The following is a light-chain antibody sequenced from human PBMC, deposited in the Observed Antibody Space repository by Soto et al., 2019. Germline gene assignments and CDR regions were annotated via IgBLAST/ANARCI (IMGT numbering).Light chain of an antibody. J-gene: IGKJ4*01. Sequence: EIVMTQSPATLSVSPGERATLSCRASQCVSSNLAWYQQKPGQAPRLLIYGASTRATGIPARFSGSGSGTEFTLTISSLQSEDFAVYYCQQYNNWLSTFGGGTKVEIK. CDR2: GAS. V-gene: IGKV3-15*01. CDR3: QQYNNWLST. CDR1: QCVSSN.